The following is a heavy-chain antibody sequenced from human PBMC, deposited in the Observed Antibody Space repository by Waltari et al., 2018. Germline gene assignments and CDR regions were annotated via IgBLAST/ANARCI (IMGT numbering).Heavy chain of an antibody. J-gene: IGHJ5*02. CDR1: GASISSYS. CDR2: FYYSGDT. D-gene: IGHD2-21*01. Sequence: QVQLQESGPGLVKPSETLSLPCTVSGASISSYSWSCIRQPPGKGLEWIGSFYYSGDTTYNPSLKRRGTRAVETSKKHFSLKLTSVTAADTAVYYCATGGGRGIWTHRASVDPWGQGTLVTVSS. CDR3: ATGGGRGIWTHRASVDP. V-gene: IGHV4-59*01.